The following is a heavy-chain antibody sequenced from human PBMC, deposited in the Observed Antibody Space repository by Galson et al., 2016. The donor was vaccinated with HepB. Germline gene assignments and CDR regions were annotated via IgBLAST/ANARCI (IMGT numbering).Heavy chain of an antibody. J-gene: IGHJ6*02. CDR2: ISSSSSYI. Sequence: SLRLSCAASGFTFSSYSMNWVRQAPGKGLEWVSFISSSSSYIYYADSVKGRFTISRDNAKNSLYLQMNSLRAGDTAVYYCARAERLLRFWEWPYYYYGMDVWGQGTTVTVSS. V-gene: IGHV3-21*01. CDR3: ARAERLLRFWEWPYYYYGMDV. D-gene: IGHD3-3*01. CDR1: GFTFSSYS.